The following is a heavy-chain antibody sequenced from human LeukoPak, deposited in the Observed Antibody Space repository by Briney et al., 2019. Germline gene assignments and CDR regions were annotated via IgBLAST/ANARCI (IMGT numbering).Heavy chain of an antibody. D-gene: IGHD3-16*01. CDR2: IYYSGST. Sequence: SETLSLTCTVSGGSISSYYWSWIRQPPGKGLEWIGYIYYSGSTNYNPSLKSRVTISVDTSKNQFSLKLSSVTAADTAVYYCARGPGGDSVDYWGQGTLVTASS. CDR3: ARGPGGDSVDY. V-gene: IGHV4-59*01. J-gene: IGHJ4*02. CDR1: GGSISSYY.